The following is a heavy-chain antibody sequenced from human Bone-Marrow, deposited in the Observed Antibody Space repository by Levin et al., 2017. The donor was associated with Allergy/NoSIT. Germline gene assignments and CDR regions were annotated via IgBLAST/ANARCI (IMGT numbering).Heavy chain of an antibody. Sequence: LSLTCAASGFAFSSYNMNWVRQAPGKGLEWVSSIDATSSYIYYADSMKGRFTISRDNAKNSLYLQMNSLRAEDTAVYYCARDPNYCTITTCYRDYWGQGTLVTVS. CDR1: GFAFSSYN. V-gene: IGHV3-21*01. CDR2: IDATSSYI. D-gene: IGHD2-2*01. CDR3: ARDPNYCTITTCYRDY. J-gene: IGHJ4*02.